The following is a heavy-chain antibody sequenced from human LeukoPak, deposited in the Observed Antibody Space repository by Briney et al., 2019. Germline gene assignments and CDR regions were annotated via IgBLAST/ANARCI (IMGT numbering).Heavy chain of an antibody. J-gene: IGHJ3*01. V-gene: IGHV3-48*01. Sequence: GGSLRLSCEASGFTFSSYSMNWVRQAPGKGLEWVSYISFSSATIHYADSVKGRFTISRDNAKNSLYLQLNSLRAEDTALYCCARDTHYYGSGSPAFDLWGRGTMVTVSS. CDR2: ISFSSATI. CDR3: ARDTHYYGSGSPAFDL. CDR1: GFTFSSYS. D-gene: IGHD3-10*01.